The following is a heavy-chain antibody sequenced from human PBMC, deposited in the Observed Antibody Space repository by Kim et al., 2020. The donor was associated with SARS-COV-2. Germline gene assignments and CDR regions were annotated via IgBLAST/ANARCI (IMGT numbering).Heavy chain of an antibody. J-gene: IGHJ6*02. CDR2: ISSSSSYI. V-gene: IGHV3-21*01. D-gene: IGHD6-13*01. CDR1: GFTFSSYS. Sequence: GGSLRLSCAASGFTFSSYSMNWVRQAPGKGLEWVSSISSSSSYIYYADSVKGRFTISRDNAKNSLYLQMNSLRAEDTAVYYCARAGSSSWYGMDVWGQGTTVTVSS. CDR3: ARAGSSSWYGMDV.